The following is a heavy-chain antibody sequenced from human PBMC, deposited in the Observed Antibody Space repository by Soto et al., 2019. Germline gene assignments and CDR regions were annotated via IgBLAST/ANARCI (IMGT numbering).Heavy chain of an antibody. D-gene: IGHD5-12*01. CDR1: GDSVSSNTAS. CDR3: AKGDNLGPKTGYAFDP. V-gene: IGHV6-1*01. J-gene: IGHJ5*02. CDR2: TYFRSKWYN. Sequence: PSQTLSLPCVISGDSVSSNTASWNWIRQSPSRGLEWLGRTYFRSKWYNDYAVSVKSRIIINPDTSNNQFSLQLNSVTPEDTAVYFCAKGDNLGPKTGYAFDPWGQGIMVTVSS.